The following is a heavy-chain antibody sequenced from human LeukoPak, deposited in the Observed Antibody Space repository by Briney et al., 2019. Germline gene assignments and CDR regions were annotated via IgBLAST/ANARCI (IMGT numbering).Heavy chain of an antibody. Sequence: GGSLRLSCAASRFTFNNYAMSWVRQAPGRGLEWVSVISGSGGSTYYADSVKGRFTISRDNSKNTLYLQMNSLRAEDTAVYYCAKGAQQLVYWVDYWGQGTLVTVSS. CDR2: ISGSGGST. J-gene: IGHJ4*02. CDR1: RFTFNNYA. D-gene: IGHD6-13*01. V-gene: IGHV3-23*01. CDR3: AKGAQQLVYWVDY.